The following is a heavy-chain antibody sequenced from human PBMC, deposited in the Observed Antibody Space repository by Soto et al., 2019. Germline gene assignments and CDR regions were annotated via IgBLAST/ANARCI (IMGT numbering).Heavy chain of an antibody. CDR3: ARDPMIVVVITSSYFDY. V-gene: IGHV3-30-3*01. Sequence: GGSLRLSCAASGFTFSSYGMHWVREAPGKGLEWVAVISYDGSNKYYADSVKGRFTISRDNSKNTLYLQMNSLRAEDTAVYYCARDPMIVVVITSSYFDYWGEGTLVTVSS. J-gene: IGHJ4*02. CDR2: ISYDGSNK. CDR1: GFTFSSYG. D-gene: IGHD3-22*01.